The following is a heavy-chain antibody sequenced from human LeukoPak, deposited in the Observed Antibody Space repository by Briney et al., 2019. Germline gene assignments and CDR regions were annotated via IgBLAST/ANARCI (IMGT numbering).Heavy chain of an antibody. V-gene: IGHV3-53*01. CDR2: IYSGGST. J-gene: IGHJ6*02. D-gene: IGHD3-10*01. CDR1: GFTVSSNY. CDR3: ATTGGVGSNPYYYYYGMDV. Sequence: PGGSLRLSCAASGFTVSSNYMSWVPQAPGKGLEWVSVIYSGGSTYYADSVKGRFTISRDNSKNTLYLQMNSLRAEDTAVYYCATTGGVGSNPYYYYYGMDVWGQGTTVTVSS.